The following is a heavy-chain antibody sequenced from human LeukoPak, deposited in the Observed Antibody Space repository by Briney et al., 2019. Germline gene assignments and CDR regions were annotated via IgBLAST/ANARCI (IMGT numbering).Heavy chain of an antibody. D-gene: IGHD6-6*01. CDR3: AKAKLGSSGPYYFDY. CDR2: IYSGGST. Sequence: GGSLRLSCAASGFTVSSNYMSWVRQAPGKGLEWVSVIYSGGSTYYADSVKGRFTISRDNSKNTLYLQMNSLRAEDTAVYYCAKAKLGSSGPYYFDYWGQGTLVTVSS. J-gene: IGHJ4*02. V-gene: IGHV3-53*01. CDR1: GFTVSSNY.